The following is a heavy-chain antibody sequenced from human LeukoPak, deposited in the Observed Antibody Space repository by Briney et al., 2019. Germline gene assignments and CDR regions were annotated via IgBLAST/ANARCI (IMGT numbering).Heavy chain of an antibody. CDR2: IIPIFGTA. D-gene: IGHD3-22*01. Sequence: ASVKVSCKASGVTFSNFAISWVRQAPGQGLEWMGGIIPIFGTANYAQKFQGRVTMTRDMSTSTVYMDLSCLRSEDTAVYYCARGRLNYNSGGYYDNPHLDYWGQGTLVTVSS. V-gene: IGHV1-69*05. CDR3: ARGRLNYNSGGYYDNPHLDY. CDR1: GVTFSNFA. J-gene: IGHJ4*02.